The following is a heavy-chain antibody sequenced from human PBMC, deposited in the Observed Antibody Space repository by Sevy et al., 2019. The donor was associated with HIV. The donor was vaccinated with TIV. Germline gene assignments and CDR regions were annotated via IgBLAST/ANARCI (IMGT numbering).Heavy chain of an antibody. CDR3: INNRGFCTNVVCGEYFDY. Sequence: GGSLRLSCAASGFTFRDAWMTWVRQAPGKGLEWVGRIKSKTDGETTDYATPVKVRLPIQRDDSKNTLYLQMNSLKTEDTAMYYCINNRGFCTNVVCGEYFDYRGQGTLVTVSS. V-gene: IGHV3-15*01. CDR1: GFTFRDAW. CDR2: IKSKTDGETT. D-gene: IGHD2-8*01. J-gene: IGHJ4*02.